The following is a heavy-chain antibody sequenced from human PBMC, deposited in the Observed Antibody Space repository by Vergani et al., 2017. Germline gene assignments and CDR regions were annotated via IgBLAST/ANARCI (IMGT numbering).Heavy chain of an antibody. V-gene: IGHV4-39*01. CDR1: GVSIGSNSYY. CDR3: TRHGRSGWAGYFQH. CDR2: IYYTGTT. J-gene: IGHJ1*01. D-gene: IGHD6-19*01. Sequence: QVQLQESGPGLVKPSQTLSLTCTVSGVSIGSNSYYWGWIRQPPGKGLEWIGTIYYTGTTYYNEAHKSRLTISVDPSKNQFSLNLTSVTAADTAVYYCTRHGRSGWAGYFQHWGQGTLVTASS.